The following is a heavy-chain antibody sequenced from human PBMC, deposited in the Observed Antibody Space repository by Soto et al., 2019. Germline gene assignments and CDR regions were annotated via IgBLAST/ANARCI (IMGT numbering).Heavy chain of an antibody. V-gene: IGHV3-23*01. Sequence: EVQLLESGGGLVQPGGSLRLSCAASGFTFSSYAMSWVRQAPGRGLEWVYFISGSGDSTYYADSVKGRFTISRDNSKNMLYLEFNSLRAEATALYYCARYRLASVVIEGTFYWGQGTLVPVSS. D-gene: IGHD1-1*01. CDR1: GFTFSSYA. CDR2: ISGSGDST. J-gene: IGHJ4*02. CDR3: ARYRLASVVIEGTFY.